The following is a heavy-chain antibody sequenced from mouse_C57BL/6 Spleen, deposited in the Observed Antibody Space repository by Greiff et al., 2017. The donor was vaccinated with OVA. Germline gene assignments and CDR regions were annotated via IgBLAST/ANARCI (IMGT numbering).Heavy chain of an antibody. CDR2: IYPSDSET. CDR1: GYTFTSYW. V-gene: IGHV1-61*01. Sequence: QVQLQQPGAELVRPGSSVKLSCKASGYTFTSYWMDWVKQRPGQGLEWIGNIYPSDSETHYNQKFKDKATLTVDKSSSTAYMQLSSLTSEDSAVYYGARSDGYYSFAYWGQGTLVTVSA. CDR3: ARSDGYYSFAY. D-gene: IGHD2-3*01. J-gene: IGHJ3*01.